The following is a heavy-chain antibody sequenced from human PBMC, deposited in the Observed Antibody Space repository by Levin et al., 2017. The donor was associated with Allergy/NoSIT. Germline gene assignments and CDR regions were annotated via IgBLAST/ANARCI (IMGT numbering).Heavy chain of an antibody. D-gene: IGHD1-7*01. CDR3: ARGVGELRGPYYYYGMDG. Sequence: ASETLSLTCTVSGGSISSYYWSWIRQPPGKGLEWIGYIYYSGSTNYNPSLKSRVTISVDTSKNQFSLKLSSVTAADTAVYYCARGVGELRGPYYYYGMDGWGQGTTVTVSS. CDR2: IYYSGST. V-gene: IGHV4-59*01. CDR1: GGSISSYY. J-gene: IGHJ6*02.